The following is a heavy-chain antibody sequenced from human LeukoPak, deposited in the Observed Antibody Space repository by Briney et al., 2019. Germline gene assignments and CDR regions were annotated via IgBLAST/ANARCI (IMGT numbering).Heavy chain of an antibody. D-gene: IGHD3-10*01. CDR3: ARAPYYYGPVDY. Sequence: GGSLRLSCAASGFTVSSNYMSWVRQAPGKRLEWVSVIYSGGSTYYADSVKGRFTISRDNSKNTLYLQMNSLRAEDTAVYYCARAPYYYGPVDYWGQGTLVTVSS. V-gene: IGHV3-53*01. CDR2: IYSGGST. CDR1: GFTVSSNY. J-gene: IGHJ4*02.